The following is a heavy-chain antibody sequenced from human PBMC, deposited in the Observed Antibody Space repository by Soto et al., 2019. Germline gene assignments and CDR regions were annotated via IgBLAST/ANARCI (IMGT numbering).Heavy chain of an antibody. CDR2: IKSKTDGGTT. D-gene: IGHD2-2*01. V-gene: IGHV3-15*07. CDR3: TTCSSTTHDYYGMDV. Sequence: GGSLRLSCAASGFPFSNAWMNWVRQAPGKGLEWVGRIKSKTDGGTTDYAAPVKGRFTISRDDSKNTLYLQMNSLKTEDTAVYYCTTCSSTTHDYYGMDVWGQGTTVTVSS. J-gene: IGHJ6*02. CDR1: GFPFSNAW.